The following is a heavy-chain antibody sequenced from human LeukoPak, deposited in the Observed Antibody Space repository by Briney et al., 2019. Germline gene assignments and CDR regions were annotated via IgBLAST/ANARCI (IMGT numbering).Heavy chain of an antibody. CDR1: GYTFTSYD. CDR3: ARARRSITMVRGVTLPRYYLDY. Sequence: ASVKVSCKASGYTFTSYDINWVRQATGQGLEWMGWMNPNSGNTGYAQKFQGRVTMTRNTSISTAYMELSSLRSEDTAVYYCARARRSITMVRGVTLPRYYLDYWGQGTLVTVSS. D-gene: IGHD3-10*01. J-gene: IGHJ4*02. V-gene: IGHV1-8*01. CDR2: MNPNSGNT.